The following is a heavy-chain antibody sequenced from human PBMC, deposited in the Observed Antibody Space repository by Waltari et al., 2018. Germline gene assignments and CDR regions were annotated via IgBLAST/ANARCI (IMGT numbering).Heavy chain of an antibody. D-gene: IGHD5-18*01. Sequence: QVQLQESGPGLVKPSGTLSLTCAVSGGSINSSNWWSLVRQPPGTGLEWIGEIYHSGSTNYNPSLRSRVTISVDKSKNQFSLKMNSVTAADTAVYYCARTRGYSYGIYYYYYYGMDVWGHGTTVTVSS. CDR2: IYHSGST. CDR3: ARTRGYSYGIYYYYYYGMDV. J-gene: IGHJ6*02. V-gene: IGHV4-4*02. CDR1: GGSINSSNW.